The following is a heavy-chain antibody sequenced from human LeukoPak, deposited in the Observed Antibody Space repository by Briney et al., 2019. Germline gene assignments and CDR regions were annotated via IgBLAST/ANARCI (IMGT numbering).Heavy chain of an antibody. CDR3: AGGTIFGVVMGY. J-gene: IGHJ4*02. CDR1: GGSIISSYY. V-gene: IGHV4-59*01. D-gene: IGHD3-3*01. CDR2: IYYSGSS. Sequence: PSEPLSLTCTVSGGSIISSYYWTWIRQTPGRGLEWIGYIYYSGSSNYNPSLKSRVTVSLDTSKNQFSLKLSSANAADTAVYYCAGGTIFGVVMGYWGQGTLVTVSS.